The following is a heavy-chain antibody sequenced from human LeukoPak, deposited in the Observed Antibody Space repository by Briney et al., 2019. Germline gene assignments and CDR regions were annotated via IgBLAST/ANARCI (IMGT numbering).Heavy chain of an antibody. V-gene: IGHV3-33*01. Sequence: GRSLRLSCAASGFTFSSYGMHWVRQAPGKGLEWVAAIWYDGSNKYYADSVKGRFTISRDNSKNTLYLQMNSLRAEDTAVYYCARDMGSGSSYYFDYWGQGTLVTVSS. CDR1: GFTFSSYG. CDR2: IWYDGSNK. CDR3: ARDMGSGSSYYFDY. J-gene: IGHJ4*02. D-gene: IGHD3-22*01.